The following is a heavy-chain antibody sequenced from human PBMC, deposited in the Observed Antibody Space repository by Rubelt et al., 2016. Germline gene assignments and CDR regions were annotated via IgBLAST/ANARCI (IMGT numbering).Heavy chain of an antibody. D-gene: IGHD6-13*01. CDR2: ISAYNGNT. V-gene: IGHV1-18*01. Sequence: QVQLVQSGAEVKKPGASVKVSCKASGYTFTSYGISWVRQAPGQGLEWMGWISAYNGNTNYAQKLQGRVTMTTDTSTSTAYMELRSLRSDDTAVDYGAGDIPMPQGHGRAVYSDAFDIWGQGTMVTVSS. CDR1: GYTFTSYG. J-gene: IGHJ3*02. CDR3: AGDIPMPQGHGRAVYSDAFDI.